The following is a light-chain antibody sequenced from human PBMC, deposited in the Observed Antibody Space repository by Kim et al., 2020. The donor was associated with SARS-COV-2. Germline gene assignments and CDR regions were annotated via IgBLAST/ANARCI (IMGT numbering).Light chain of an antibody. CDR1: QNINSY. J-gene: IGKJ4*01. CDR2: ESS. V-gene: IGKV3-11*01. CDR3: QQRRNWPLT. Sequence: SLSPGERATLACRASQNINSYLGWYQQKPGQAPRLVIYESSNRATGIPARFSGSGSGTDFTLTISSLEPEDFAVYFCQQRRNWPLTFGGGTKVEI.